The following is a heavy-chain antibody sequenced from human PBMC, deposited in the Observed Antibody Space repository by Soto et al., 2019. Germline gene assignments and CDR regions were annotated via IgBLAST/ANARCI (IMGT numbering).Heavy chain of an antibody. CDR3: ARGPPDIVVVPTTD. J-gene: IGHJ4*02. CDR1: GFTFSSYA. D-gene: IGHD2-2*01. Sequence: GGSLRLSCAASGFTFSSYAMHWVHQAPGKGLEWVAVISYDGSNKYYADSVKGRFTISRDNSKNTPYVQMNSLRIEDTAVYYCARGPPDIVVVPTTDWGQGTLVTVSS. CDR2: ISYDGSNK. V-gene: IGHV3-30-3*01.